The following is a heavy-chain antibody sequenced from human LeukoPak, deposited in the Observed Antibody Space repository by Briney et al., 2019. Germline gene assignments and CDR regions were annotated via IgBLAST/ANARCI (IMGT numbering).Heavy chain of an antibody. V-gene: IGHV4-34*01. Sequence: SETLSLTCAVYGGSFSGYYWSWIRQPPGKGLEWIGEINRSGSTNYNPSLKSRVTISVDTSKNQFSLKLSSVTAADTAVYYCARGGGEQFDYWGQGTLVTVSS. CDR3: ARGGGEQFDY. D-gene: IGHD1/OR15-1a*01. J-gene: IGHJ4*02. CDR1: GGSFSGYY. CDR2: INRSGST.